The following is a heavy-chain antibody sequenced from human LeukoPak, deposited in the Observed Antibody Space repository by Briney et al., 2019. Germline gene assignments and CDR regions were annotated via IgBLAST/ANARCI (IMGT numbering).Heavy chain of an antibody. CDR2: ISSNGGST. D-gene: IGHD3-10*01. Sequence: PGGSLRRCCSASGFTFSSYAMHWVRQAPGKGLEYVSAISSNGGSTYYADSVKGRFTISRDNSKNTLYLQMSSLRAEDTAVYYCVKALFSGGFDPWGQGTLVTVSS. CDR3: VKALFSGGFDP. V-gene: IGHV3-64D*06. CDR1: GFTFSSYA. J-gene: IGHJ5*02.